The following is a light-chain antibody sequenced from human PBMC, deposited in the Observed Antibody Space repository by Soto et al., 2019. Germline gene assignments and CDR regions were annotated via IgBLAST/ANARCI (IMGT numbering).Light chain of an antibody. CDR3: YSYAGSFTWV. CDR2: EVS. CDR1: SNDVGGYNF. V-gene: IGLV2-11*01. J-gene: IGLJ3*02. Sequence: QSVLTQPRSVSGSPGQSVTISCTGTSNDVGGYNFVSWYQQYPGKAPKLMISEVSNRPSGVSNRFSGSKSGNTASLTISGLQADDEGDYYCYSYAGSFTWVFGGGTKLTV.